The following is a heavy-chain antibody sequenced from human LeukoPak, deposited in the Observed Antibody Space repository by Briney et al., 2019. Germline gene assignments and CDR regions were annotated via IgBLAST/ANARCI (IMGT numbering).Heavy chain of an antibody. CDR1: GGSFSNYA. CDR3: ARVYGGNTYFDY. J-gene: IGHJ4*02. V-gene: IGHV1-69*13. Sequence: SVKVSCKASGGSFSNYAINWVRQAPGQGLEWMGGIIPIFGTANYTQKFQGRVTITADESTSTAYMELSSLRSEDTAVYYCARVYGGNTYFDYWGQGTLVTVSS. CDR2: IIPIFGTA. D-gene: IGHD4-23*01.